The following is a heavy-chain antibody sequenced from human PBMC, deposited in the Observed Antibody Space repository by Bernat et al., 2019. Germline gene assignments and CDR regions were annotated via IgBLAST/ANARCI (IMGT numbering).Heavy chain of an antibody. CDR2: INAGNGNT. J-gene: IGHJ3*02. Sequence: QVQLVQSGLEVKKPGASVKVSCKTSGFTFTSYALHWVRQAPGQRLEWMGWINAGNGNTKYSQKFQGRVTITRDTSASTAYMDLSFLRSEDTAVYYCARPLTSRRNDAFDIWGQGTMVTVSS. D-gene: IGHD4/OR15-4a*01. CDR1: GFTFTSYA. CDR3: ARPLTSRRNDAFDI. V-gene: IGHV1-3*01.